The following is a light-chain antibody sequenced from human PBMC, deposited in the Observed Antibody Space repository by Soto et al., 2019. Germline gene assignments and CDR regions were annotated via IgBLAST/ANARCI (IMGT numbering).Light chain of an antibody. V-gene: IGKV1-39*01. CDR1: QSISFY. Sequence: DIQMTQSPSSLSASVGDRVTITCRASQSISFYLNWYQQKPGKAPKLLIYAASRLQSGVTSRFSGSGSGTVFTLTITNLQPEDFATLSCQQSDSLPRTFGLGTKVEIK. CDR2: AAS. J-gene: IGKJ1*01. CDR3: QQSDSLPRT.